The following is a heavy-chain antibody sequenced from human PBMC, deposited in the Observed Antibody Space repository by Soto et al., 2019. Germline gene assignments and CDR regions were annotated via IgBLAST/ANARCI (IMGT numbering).Heavy chain of an antibody. CDR1: GVSISTYY. V-gene: IGHV4-59*08. Sequence: PSETLSLTCTVSGVSISTYYWSWIRHPPGKGLEWIGHVYYSGTTNYNASLKSRVTISVDMARNYFSLKLTSVTAADTAVYYCARPSVPAPWGPFAYGGQGTRVTVS. CDR3: ARPSVPAPWGPFAY. J-gene: IGHJ4*02. CDR2: VYYSGTT. D-gene: IGHD2-21*02.